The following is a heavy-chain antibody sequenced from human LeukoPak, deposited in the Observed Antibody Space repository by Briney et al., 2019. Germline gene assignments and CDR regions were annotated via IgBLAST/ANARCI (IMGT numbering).Heavy chain of an antibody. D-gene: IGHD2-2*01. V-gene: IGHV3-15*01. CDR1: GFTFSNYW. CDR2: IKSKTDGGTT. Sequence: GGSLRLSCAASGFTFSNYWMSWVRQAPGKGLEWVGRIKSKTDGGTTEYAVPVKGRFSISRDDSENTLYLQMNSLKTEDTAVYYCTTAPAAYTFDYWGQGTLVTVSS. CDR3: TTAPAAYTFDY. J-gene: IGHJ4*02.